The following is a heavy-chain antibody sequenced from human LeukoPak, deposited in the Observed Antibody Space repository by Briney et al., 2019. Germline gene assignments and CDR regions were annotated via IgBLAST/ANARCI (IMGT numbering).Heavy chain of an antibody. Sequence: GGSLRLSCAASGFTFSSYSMNWVRQAPGKGLEWVSSISSSSSYIYYADSVKGRFTISRDNAKNSLYLQMNSLRAEDTAVYYCARDGVPSANSSSWYRIDYWGQGTLVTVSS. CDR1: GFTFSSYS. V-gene: IGHV3-21*01. CDR2: ISSSSSYI. J-gene: IGHJ4*02. CDR3: ARDGVPSANSSSWYRIDY. D-gene: IGHD6-13*01.